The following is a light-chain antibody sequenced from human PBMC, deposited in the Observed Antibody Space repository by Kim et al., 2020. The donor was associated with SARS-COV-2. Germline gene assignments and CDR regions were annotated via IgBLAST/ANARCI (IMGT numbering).Light chain of an antibody. CDR1: SSNIGSNI. V-gene: IGLV1-44*01. CDR3: AAWDDSLNGWV. Sequence: ELTQPPSASGTPGQRVTTSCSGSSSNIGSNIVNWYQQLPGTAPKLLIYSNNQRPSGVPDRFSGSKSGTSASLAISGLQSEDEADYYCAAWDDSLNGWVFGGGTQLTVL. CDR2: SNN. J-gene: IGLJ3*02.